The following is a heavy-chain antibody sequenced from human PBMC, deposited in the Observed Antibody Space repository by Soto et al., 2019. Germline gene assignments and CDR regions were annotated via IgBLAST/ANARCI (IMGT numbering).Heavy chain of an antibody. CDR3: ATDGVAFEC. V-gene: IGHV3-11*01. Sequence: QVQLVESGGDLVKPGGSLRLSCAASGFTFRDYYIAWVRKAPGKGLEWVSCISSSGTTQYYSDSVKGRFTISRDNAKNSLYLQMNSLRAEDTAVYYCATDGVAFECWGQGTLVTVSS. J-gene: IGHJ4*02. CDR2: ISSSGTTQ. CDR1: GFTFRDYY.